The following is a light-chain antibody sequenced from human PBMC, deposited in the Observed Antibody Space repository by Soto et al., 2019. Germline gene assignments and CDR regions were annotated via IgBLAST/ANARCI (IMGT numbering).Light chain of an antibody. Sequence: QSALTQPASVSGSPGQSITITCTGSSSDVGGYNYFSWYQQHPGKAPKLMIYEVSNRPSGVSNRSSGSKSGSTASLTISGLQAEDEADYYCTSYTNIASLDVFGTGTK. V-gene: IGLV2-14*01. CDR2: EVS. J-gene: IGLJ1*01. CDR3: TSYTNIASLDV. CDR1: SSDVGGYNY.